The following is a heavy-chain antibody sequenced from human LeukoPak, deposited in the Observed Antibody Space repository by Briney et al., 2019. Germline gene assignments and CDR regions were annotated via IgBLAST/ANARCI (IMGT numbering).Heavy chain of an antibody. J-gene: IGHJ5*02. V-gene: IGHV1-2*02. CDR1: GYTFTGYY. D-gene: IGHD2-8*02. Sequence: GPVKVSCKASGYTFTGYYMHWVRQAPGQGLEWMGWINPNSGATNYVQKFQGRVTMTRDTSVSTAYMELSRLTSDDTAVYYCARDLVGSTNWCDPWGQGTLVTVSS. CDR3: ARDLVGSTNWCDP. CDR2: INPNSGAT.